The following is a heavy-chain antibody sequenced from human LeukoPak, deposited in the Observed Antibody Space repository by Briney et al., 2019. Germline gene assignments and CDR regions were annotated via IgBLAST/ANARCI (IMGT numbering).Heavy chain of an antibody. D-gene: IGHD3-22*01. Sequence: ASVKVSCKASGYTFTSYGISWVRQAPGQGLEWVGWISAYNGNTNYAQKLQGRVTMTTDTSTSIAYMALRSLRSDDTAVYYCAREGYYYDSSGYPYDAFDIWGQGTMVTVSS. J-gene: IGHJ3*02. V-gene: IGHV1-18*01. CDR2: ISAYNGNT. CDR3: AREGYYYDSSGYPYDAFDI. CDR1: GYTFTSYG.